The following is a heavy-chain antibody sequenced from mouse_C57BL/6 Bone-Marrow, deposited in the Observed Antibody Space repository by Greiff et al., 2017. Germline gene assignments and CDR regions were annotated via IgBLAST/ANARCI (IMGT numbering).Heavy chain of an antibody. CDR2: IDPSDSET. D-gene: IGHD1-1*01. V-gene: IGHV1-52*01. Sequence: QVQLQQPGAELVRPGSSVKLSCKASGYTFTSYWMHWVKQRPIQGLEWIGNIDPSDSETHYNQKFKDKATLTVDKSSSTAYMQLSSLTSEDSAVYSCARATTVVEDWFAYWGQGTLVTVSA. CDR3: ARATTVVEDWFAY. CDR1: GYTFTSYW. J-gene: IGHJ3*01.